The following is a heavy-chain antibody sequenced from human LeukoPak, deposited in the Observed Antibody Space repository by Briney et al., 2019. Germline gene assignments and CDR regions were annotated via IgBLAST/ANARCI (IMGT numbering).Heavy chain of an antibody. Sequence: GGSLRLSCAASGFTFSSYSMNWVRQAPEKGLEWVSAISAGSGSTYYADSVKGRFTISRDNSRNTLYLQMNSLRAEDTALYYCAKPLRDDFWIAYGYWGQGTLVTVSS. V-gene: IGHV3-23*01. CDR1: GFTFSSYS. D-gene: IGHD3-3*01. CDR3: AKPLRDDFWIAYGY. J-gene: IGHJ4*02. CDR2: ISAGSGST.